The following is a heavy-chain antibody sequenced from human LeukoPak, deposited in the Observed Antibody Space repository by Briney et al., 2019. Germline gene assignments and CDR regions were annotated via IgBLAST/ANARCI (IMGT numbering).Heavy chain of an antibody. CDR3: ARDPGSPRYCSSTSCYLYY. V-gene: IGHV3-20*04. Sequence: GESLRLSCAASGFTFDDYGMSWVRQAPGKGLEWVSGINWNGGSTGYADSVKGRFTISRDNAKNSLYLQMNSLRAEDTALYYCARDPGSPRYCSSTSCYLYYWGQGTLVTVSS. J-gene: IGHJ4*02. CDR2: INWNGGST. D-gene: IGHD2-2*01. CDR1: GFTFDDYG.